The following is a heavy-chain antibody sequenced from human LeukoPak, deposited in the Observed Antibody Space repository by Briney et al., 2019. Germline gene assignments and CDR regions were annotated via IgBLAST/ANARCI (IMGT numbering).Heavy chain of an antibody. Sequence: SETLSLTCTVSGRSISSYYWSWIRQPPGKGLEWIGYIYYSGSTNYNPSLKSRVTISVDTAKNQFSLKLSSVTAADTAVYYCARDGPCISTRCLEWNWYFDLWGRGTLVTVSS. CDR2: IYYSGST. J-gene: IGHJ2*01. CDR1: GRSISSYY. V-gene: IGHV4-59*01. CDR3: ARDGPCISTRCLEWNWYFDL. D-gene: IGHD2-2*01.